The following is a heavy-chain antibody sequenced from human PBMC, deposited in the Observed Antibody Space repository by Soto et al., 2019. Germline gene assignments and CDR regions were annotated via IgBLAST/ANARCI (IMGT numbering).Heavy chain of an antibody. V-gene: IGHV3-53*01. J-gene: IGHJ3*02. D-gene: IGHD3-22*01. CDR2: IYSGGST. Sequence: SLRLSWAASGFTVSSNYMSWVRQAPGKWLEWVSVIYSGGSTYYADSVKGRFTISRDNSKNTLYLQMNSLRAEDTAVYYCARGTYYYDSSEPSAPADIWGQGTMVTV. CDR3: ARGTYYYDSSEPSAPADI. CDR1: GFTVSSNY.